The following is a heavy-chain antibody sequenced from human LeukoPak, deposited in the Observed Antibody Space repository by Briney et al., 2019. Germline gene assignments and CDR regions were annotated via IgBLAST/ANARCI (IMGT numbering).Heavy chain of an antibody. CDR2: IYCSGST. CDR3: ARMPDILTGLDS. V-gene: IGHV4-59*01. CDR1: GGSISSYY. J-gene: IGHJ4*02. Sequence: SETLSLTCTVSGGSISSYYWSWIRQPPGKGLEWIAYIYCSGSTNYNPSLKSRVTISVDTSKNQFSLKLASVTTADTAVYYCARMPDILTGLDSWGQGTLVTVSS. D-gene: IGHD3-9*01.